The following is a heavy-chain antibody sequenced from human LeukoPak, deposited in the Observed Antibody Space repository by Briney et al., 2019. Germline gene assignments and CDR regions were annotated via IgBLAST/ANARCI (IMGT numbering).Heavy chain of an antibody. D-gene: IGHD6-13*01. V-gene: IGHV3-64*03. CDR3: VKLSSRVSQTIDY. Sequence: GGSLRLSCAASGFSFRNYAMHWVRQAPGKGLEYVSGISSNGGNTYYADSVKGRFTITRDNSKNTLYVQMSSLRVEDTAVYYCVKLSSRVSQTIDYWGQGTLVTVSS. CDR1: GFSFRNYA. J-gene: IGHJ4*02. CDR2: ISSNGGNT.